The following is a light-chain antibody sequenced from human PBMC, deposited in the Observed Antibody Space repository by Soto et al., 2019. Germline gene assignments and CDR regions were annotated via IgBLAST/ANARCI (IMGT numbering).Light chain of an antibody. J-gene: IGLJ3*02. CDR3: CSYAGIITWV. CDR1: NNDIGGHNH. Sequence: QSALTQPASVSGSPGQSITISCTGTNNDIGGHNHVSWYQQHPGNSPKLIIYEVTGRPSGVSIRFSASRSGTTASLTISGLQAEDEADYYCCSYAGIITWVCGGGTKLTVL. CDR2: EVT. V-gene: IGLV2-23*02.